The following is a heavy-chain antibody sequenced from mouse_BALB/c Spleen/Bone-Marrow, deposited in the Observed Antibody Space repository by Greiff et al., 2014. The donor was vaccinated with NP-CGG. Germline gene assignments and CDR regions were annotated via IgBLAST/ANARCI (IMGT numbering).Heavy chain of an antibody. CDR1: GYSFTGYF. J-gene: IGHJ2*01. Sequence: EVQLQQSGPELVKPGASVKISCKASGYSFTGYFMNWVMQSHGKSLEWIGRINPYKGDTFYNQKFKGKATLTVDKSSSTAHMELRSLASEDSAVYYCARSGYYGSSYFDYWGQGTTLTVSS. CDR3: ARSGYYGSSYFDY. CDR2: INPYKGDT. D-gene: IGHD1-1*01. V-gene: IGHV1-20*02.